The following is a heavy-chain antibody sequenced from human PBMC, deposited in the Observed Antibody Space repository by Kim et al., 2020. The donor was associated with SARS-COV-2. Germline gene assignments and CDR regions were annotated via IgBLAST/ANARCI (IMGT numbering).Heavy chain of an antibody. CDR2: INHSGST. Sequence: SETLSLTCAVYGGSFSGYYWSWIRQSPGKGLEWIGEINHSGSTNYNPSLKSRVTISVDTSKNQFSLKLSSVTAADTAVYYCARGVSGITMIVVVKPYYY. J-gene: IGHJ6*01. CDR3: ARGVSGITMIVVVKPYYY. CDR1: GGSFSGYY. D-gene: IGHD3-22*01. V-gene: IGHV4-34*01.